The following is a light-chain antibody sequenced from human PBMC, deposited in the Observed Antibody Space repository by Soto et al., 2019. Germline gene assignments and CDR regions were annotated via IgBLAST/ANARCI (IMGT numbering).Light chain of an antibody. J-gene: IGLJ1*01. CDR1: SSGVGSYRL. Sequence: QSVLTQPASVSGSPGQSITISCTGSSSGVGSYRLVSWYQCHPGKVPKLIIYEGSKRPSGVSTRFSGSEPGNTASLTSSGLHAEDEAAYYCCSSAPSSTVGVETGTKHTV. CDR2: EGS. V-gene: IGLV2-23*01. CDR3: CSSAPSSTVG.